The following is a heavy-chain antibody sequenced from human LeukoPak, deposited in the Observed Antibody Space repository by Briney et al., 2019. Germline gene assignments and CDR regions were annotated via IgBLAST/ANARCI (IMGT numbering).Heavy chain of an antibody. Sequence: GGSLRLCCAASGFTFSSYAMSWVRQATGKGLEWVSGISGSGGSTYYADSVKGRFTISRDNSKNTLYLQMNSLRAEDTAVYYCAKKGATTPDYWGQGTLVTVSS. CDR1: GFTFSSYA. J-gene: IGHJ4*02. D-gene: IGHD1-26*01. V-gene: IGHV3-23*01. CDR2: ISGSGGST. CDR3: AKKGATTPDY.